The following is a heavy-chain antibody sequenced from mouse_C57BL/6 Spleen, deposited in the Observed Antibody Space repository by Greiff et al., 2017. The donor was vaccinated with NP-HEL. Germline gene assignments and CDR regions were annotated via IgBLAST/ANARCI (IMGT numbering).Heavy chain of an antibody. V-gene: IGHV5-16*01. D-gene: IGHD1-1*01. CDR1: GFTFSDYY. CDR2: INYDGSST. J-gene: IGHJ2*01. Sequence: EVMLVESEGGLVQPGSSMKLSCTASGFTFSDYYMAWVRQVPEKGLEWVANINYDGSSTYYLDSLKSRFIISRDNAKNILYLQLSSLKSEDTATYYCARGVVAKGYYFDYWGQGTTLTVSS. CDR3: ARGVVAKGYYFDY.